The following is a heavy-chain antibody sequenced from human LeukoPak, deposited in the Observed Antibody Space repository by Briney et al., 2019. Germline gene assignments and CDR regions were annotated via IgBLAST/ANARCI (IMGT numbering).Heavy chain of an antibody. Sequence: PGGSLRLSCAASGFTFSSYDMHWVRQATGKGLEWVSAIGTAGDTYYPGSVKGRFTISRENAKNSLYLQMNSLSAGDTAVYYCASAGQASTNGAFDIWGQGTMVTVSS. CDR1: GFTFSSYD. CDR3: ASAGQASTNGAFDI. V-gene: IGHV3-13*01. CDR2: IGTAGDT. D-gene: IGHD5/OR15-5a*01. J-gene: IGHJ3*02.